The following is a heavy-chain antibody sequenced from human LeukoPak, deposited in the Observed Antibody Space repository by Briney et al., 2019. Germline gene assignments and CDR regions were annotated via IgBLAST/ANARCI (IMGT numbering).Heavy chain of an antibody. Sequence: GGSLRLSCAVSGFTVSTNSMSWVRQAPGKGLEWVSFIYSGVTHYSDSVKGRFTISRDNPKNTLYLQMNSLRAEDTAVYYCARRAGAYPHPYDYWGQGTLVTVSS. D-gene: IGHD3-16*01. CDR2: IYSGVT. V-gene: IGHV3-53*01. CDR1: GFTVSTNS. J-gene: IGHJ4*02. CDR3: ARRAGAYPHPYDY.